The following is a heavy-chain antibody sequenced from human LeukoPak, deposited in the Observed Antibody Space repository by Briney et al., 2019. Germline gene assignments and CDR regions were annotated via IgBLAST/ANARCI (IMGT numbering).Heavy chain of an antibody. V-gene: IGHV3-74*01. CDR1: GFTFSSYW. D-gene: IGHD4-23*01. Sequence: GGSLRLSCAASGFTFSSYWMDWVRQAPGKGLVWVSRIASDGSSTTYADSVKGRFSISRDNAKNTLYLQMNSLRVEDTAVYYCARGRPHGNDYWGQGTLVTVSS. CDR2: IASDGSST. J-gene: IGHJ4*02. CDR3: ARGRPHGNDY.